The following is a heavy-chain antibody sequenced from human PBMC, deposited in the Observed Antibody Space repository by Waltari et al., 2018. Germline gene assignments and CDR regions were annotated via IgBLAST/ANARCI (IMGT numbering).Heavy chain of an antibody. CDR2: IFHTGST. V-gene: IGHV4-39*07. CDR1: GGSISSSSYY. J-gene: IGHJ6*04. Sequence: QLQLQESGPGLVKPSETLSLTCTVSGGSISSSSYYWGWIRQPPGKGLEWIGSIFHTGSTYDYPSLRSRVTMSVDSSKNQFSLKLNSVTAADTAVYYGAREDYINYGRMDVWGKGTTVTISS. D-gene: IGHD4-4*01. CDR3: AREDYINYGRMDV.